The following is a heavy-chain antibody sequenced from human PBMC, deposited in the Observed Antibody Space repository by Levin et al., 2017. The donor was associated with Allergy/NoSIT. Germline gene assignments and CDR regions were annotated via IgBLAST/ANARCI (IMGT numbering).Heavy chain of an antibody. J-gene: IGHJ4*02. CDR3: AGDHVCSGGSCGYFDY. Sequence: SETLSLTCTVSGGSISRSSYNWGWIRQPPGKGLEWVGSIFYSGSTHYNPSLKSRVTISVDTSKNQFSLKLSSVTAADTAVYYCAGDHVCSGGSCGYFDYWGQGTLVTISS. CDR2: IFYSGST. D-gene: IGHD2-15*01. V-gene: IGHV4-39*07. CDR1: GGSISRSSYN.